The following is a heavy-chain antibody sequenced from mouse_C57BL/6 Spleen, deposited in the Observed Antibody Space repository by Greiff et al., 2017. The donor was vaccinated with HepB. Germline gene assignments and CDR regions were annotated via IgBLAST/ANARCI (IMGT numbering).Heavy chain of an antibody. CDR1: GYTFTSYW. CDR2: IDPSDSYT. Sequence: VQLQQPGAELVKPGASVKLSCKASGYTFTSYWMQWVKQRPGQGLEWIGEIDPSDSYTNYNQKFKGKATLTVDTSSSTAYMQLSSLTSEDSAVYYCARGAYGSSYDAMDYWGQGTSVTVSS. D-gene: IGHD1-1*01. J-gene: IGHJ4*01. CDR3: ARGAYGSSYDAMDY. V-gene: IGHV1-50*01.